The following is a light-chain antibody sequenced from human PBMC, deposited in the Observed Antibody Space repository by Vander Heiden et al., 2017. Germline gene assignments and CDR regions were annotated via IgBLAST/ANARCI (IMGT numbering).Light chain of an antibody. J-gene: IGLJ2*01. CDR1: SSNLREDT. CDR2: TIS. V-gene: IGLV1-44*01. CDR3: ETWDDSLKGVV. Sequence: QSVLTPPPSASGTPGQSATISSIGSSSNLREDTVNCYQQFPETSPRLVIPTISRRPTGVPARFSGSKSGTSASLAISGLQSEDEADYYCETWDDSLKGVVFGGGTKLTVL.